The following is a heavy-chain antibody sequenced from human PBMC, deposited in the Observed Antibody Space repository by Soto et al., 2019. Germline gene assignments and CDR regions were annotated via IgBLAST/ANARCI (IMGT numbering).Heavy chain of an antibody. J-gene: IGHJ5*02. CDR1: GFTFSSYA. Sequence: GGSLRLSCAASGFTFSSYAMHWVRQAPGKGLEWVAVISYDGSNKYYADSVKGRFTISRDNSKNTLYLQMNSLRAEDTAVYYCVGSGWQYDNPTGWFDPWGQGTLVTVSS. D-gene: IGHD3-22*01. CDR2: ISYDGSNK. V-gene: IGHV3-30-3*01. CDR3: VGSGWQYDNPTGWFDP.